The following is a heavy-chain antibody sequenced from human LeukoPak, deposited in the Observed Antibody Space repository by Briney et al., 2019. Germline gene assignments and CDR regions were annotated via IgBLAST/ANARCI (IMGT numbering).Heavy chain of an antibody. CDR1: GYSFTTYW. J-gene: IGHJ3*02. CDR2: IDPSDSYT. CDR3: ARQSYDILTGYYIDAFDI. Sequence: GESLKISCKGSGYSFTTYWISWVRQMPGKGLEWMRMIDPSDSYTNYSPSFQGHVTISADKSISTVYLQWSSLKASDTAMYYCARQSYDILTGYYIDAFDIWGQGTMVTVSS. D-gene: IGHD3-9*01. V-gene: IGHV5-10-1*01.